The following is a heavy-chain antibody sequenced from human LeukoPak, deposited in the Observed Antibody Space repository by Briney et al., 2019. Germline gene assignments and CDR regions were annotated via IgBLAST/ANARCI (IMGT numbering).Heavy chain of an antibody. J-gene: IGHJ4*02. V-gene: IGHV3-15*01. CDR3: TTDQAIITMVRGALRN. Sequence: GGSLRLSCAASGFTFSNAWMSWVRQAPGKGLEWVDRIKSKTDGGTTDYAAPVKGRFTISRDDSKNTLYLQMNSLKTEDTAVYYCTTDQAIITMVRGALRNWGQGTLVTVSS. CDR1: GFTFSNAW. D-gene: IGHD3-10*01. CDR2: IKSKTDGGTT.